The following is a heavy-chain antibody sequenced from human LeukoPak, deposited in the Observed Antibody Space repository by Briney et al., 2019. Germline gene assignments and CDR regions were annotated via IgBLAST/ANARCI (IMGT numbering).Heavy chain of an antibody. V-gene: IGHV4-34*01. CDR1: GGSFSGYY. Sequence: SETLSLTCAVYGGSFSGYYWSWIRQPPGKGLEWIGEINHSGSTNYNPSLKSRVTISVDTSKNQFSLKLSSVTAADTAVYYCARGTTVTSPSDYWGQGTLVTVSS. CDR2: INHSGST. CDR3: ARGTTVTSPSDY. J-gene: IGHJ4*02. D-gene: IGHD4-17*01.